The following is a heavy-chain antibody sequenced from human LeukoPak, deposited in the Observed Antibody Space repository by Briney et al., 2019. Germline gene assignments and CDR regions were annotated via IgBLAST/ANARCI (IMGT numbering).Heavy chain of an antibody. J-gene: IGHJ6*03. CDR1: GFTFNSYA. CDR2: VLSDGSDQ. V-gene: IGHV3-30*04. CDR3: ARVSKPGWFDYYYMDV. D-gene: IGHD3-10*01. Sequence: GRSLRLSCAASGFTFNSYAMKWVRQAPGKGLEWLAVVLSDGSDQYYGDSVQGRFTVSRDNSKNTLYLQMDNLGFEDTAVYYCARVSKPGWFDYYYMDVWGKGTTVIVSS.